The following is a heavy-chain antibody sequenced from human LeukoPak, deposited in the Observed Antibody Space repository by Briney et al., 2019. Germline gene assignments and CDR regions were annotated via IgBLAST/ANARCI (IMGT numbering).Heavy chain of an antibody. CDR3: ARVAAAGIYYYYYMDV. CDR1: GFTFSSYG. CDR2: IKQDGSEK. D-gene: IGHD6-13*01. Sequence: PGGSLRLSCAASGFTFSSYGMSWVRQAPGKGLEWVANIKQDGSEKYYVDPVKGRFTISRDNAKNSLYLQMNSLRAEDTAVYYCARVAAAGIYYYYYMDVWGKGTTVTVSS. V-gene: IGHV3-7*01. J-gene: IGHJ6*03.